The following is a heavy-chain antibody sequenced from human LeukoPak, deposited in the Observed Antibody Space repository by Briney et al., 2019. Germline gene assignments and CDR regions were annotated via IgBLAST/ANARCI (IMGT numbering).Heavy chain of an antibody. V-gene: IGHV1-24*01. CDR3: ATDPILLELGWFDP. Sequence: ASVKVACKVSGYTLTELSMHWVRQAPGKGREWMGGFDPEDGETIYAQKFQGRVTMTEDTSTDTAYMELSSLRSEDTAVYYCATDPILLELGWFDPWGQGTLVTVSS. D-gene: IGHD1-7*01. CDR2: FDPEDGET. CDR1: GYTLTELS. J-gene: IGHJ5*02.